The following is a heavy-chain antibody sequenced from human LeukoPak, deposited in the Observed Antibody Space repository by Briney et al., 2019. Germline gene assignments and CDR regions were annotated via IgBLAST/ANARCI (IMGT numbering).Heavy chain of an antibody. CDR1: GFTFSSYA. CDR3: ARDNGASYFDY. D-gene: IGHD4/OR15-4a*01. J-gene: IGHJ4*02. V-gene: IGHV3-64*01. Sequence: GGSLRLSCAASGFTFSSYAMRCVRQAPGRGLEYVSAISGNGGSTYYANSVKGRFTISRDNSKNTLYLQMCSLRAEDMAVYYCARDNGASYFDYWGQGTLVTVSS. CDR2: ISGNGGST.